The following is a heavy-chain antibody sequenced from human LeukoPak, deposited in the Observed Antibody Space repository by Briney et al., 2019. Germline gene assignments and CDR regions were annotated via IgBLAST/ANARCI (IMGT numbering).Heavy chain of an antibody. CDR1: GGTFSSYA. CDR2: IIPIFGTA. D-gene: IGHD2-2*02. CDR3: ARDLPLGYCSSTSSYKGWFDP. J-gene: IGHJ5*02. V-gene: IGHV1-69*13. Sequence: SVKVSCKASGGTFSSYAISWVRQAPGQGLEWMGGIIPIFGTANYAQKFQGRVTITADESTSTAYMELSSLRFEDTAVYYCARDLPLGYCSSTSSYKGWFDPWGQGTLVTVSS.